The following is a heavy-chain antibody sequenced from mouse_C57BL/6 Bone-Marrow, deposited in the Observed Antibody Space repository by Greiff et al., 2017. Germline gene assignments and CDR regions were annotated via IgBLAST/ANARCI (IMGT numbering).Heavy chain of an antibody. CDR2: ISSGGDYI. J-gene: IGHJ1*03. CDR1: GFTFSSYA. V-gene: IGHV5-9-1*02. Sequence: EVKLVESGEGLVKPGGSLKLSCAASGFTFSSYAMSWVRQTPEKRLEWVAYISSGGDYIYYADTVKGRFTISRDNARNTLYLQMSSLKSEDTARYYCTRETTGGYFDVWGTGTTVTVSS. CDR3: TRETTGGYFDV. D-gene: IGHD2-12*01.